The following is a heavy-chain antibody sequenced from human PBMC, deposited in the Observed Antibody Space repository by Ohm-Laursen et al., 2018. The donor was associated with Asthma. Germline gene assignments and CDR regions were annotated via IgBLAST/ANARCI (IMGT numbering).Heavy chain of an antibody. CDR3: AKTLSTGHAPNDH. D-gene: IGHD2-8*02. CDR2: IHYSGST. J-gene: IGHJ4*02. CDR1: GGSISSGHYY. Sequence: TLSLTCTVSGGSISSGHYYWTWIRQHPGKGLEWIGNIHYSGSTIYNPSLESRLTISVDTSKNQFSLNLTSVTAADTAVYYCAKTLSTGHAPNDHWGQGTLVTVSS. V-gene: IGHV4-31*03.